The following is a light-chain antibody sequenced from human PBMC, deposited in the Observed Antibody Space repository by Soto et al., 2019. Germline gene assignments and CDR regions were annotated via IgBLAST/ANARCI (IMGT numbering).Light chain of an antibody. V-gene: IGKV1-12*01. Sequence: IQMTQSPSSVSASVGDRVTITCRASQGISSWLAWYQQKPGKVPKRLIYAASSLQSGVPSRFSGSGSATEFTLTISSLQPEDVATYYCLQSNRYPWTFGQGTKVDIK. CDR2: AAS. CDR3: LQSNRYPWT. CDR1: QGISSW. J-gene: IGKJ1*01.